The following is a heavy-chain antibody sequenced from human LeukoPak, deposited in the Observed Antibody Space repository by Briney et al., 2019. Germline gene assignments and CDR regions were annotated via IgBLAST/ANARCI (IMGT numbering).Heavy chain of an antibody. CDR2: ISSSSSYI. D-gene: IGHD3-10*01. Sequence: PGGSLRLSCAASGFTFSSYSMNWVRQAPGKGLEWVSSISSSSSYIYYADSVKGRFTISRDNAKNSLYLQMNSLRAEDTAVYYCARDSVLWFGELLNPYYFDYWGQGTLATVSS. V-gene: IGHV3-21*01. CDR1: GFTFSSYS. J-gene: IGHJ4*02. CDR3: ARDSVLWFGELLNPYYFDY.